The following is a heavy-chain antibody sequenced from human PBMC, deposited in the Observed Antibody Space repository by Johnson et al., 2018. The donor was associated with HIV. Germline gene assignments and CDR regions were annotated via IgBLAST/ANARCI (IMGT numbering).Heavy chain of an antibody. V-gene: IGHV3-66*01. D-gene: IGHD1-26*01. CDR2: IYSGGST. CDR3: AKERRAPRAFDI. Sequence: MQLVESGGGVVQPGRSLRLSCAASGFIVRITYMSWVRQAPGKGLEWVSVIYSGGSTYYADSVKGRFTVSRDNSKSTLYLQMNSLRPEDTAVYYCAKERRAPRAFDIWGQGTMLTVSS. CDR1: GFIVRITY. J-gene: IGHJ3*02.